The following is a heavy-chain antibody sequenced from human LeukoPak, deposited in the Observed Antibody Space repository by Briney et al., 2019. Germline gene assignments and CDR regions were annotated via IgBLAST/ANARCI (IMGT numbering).Heavy chain of an antibody. D-gene: IGHD3-10*01. CDR2: ISTSGSTI. J-gene: IGHJ4*02. CDR1: GFTFSSYE. CDR3: ARDSLLMVRGDFDY. V-gene: IGHV3-48*03. Sequence: GGSLRLSCAASGFTFSSYEMNWVRQAPGKGLDWVSYISTSGSTIYYADSVKGRFTISRDNAKNSLYLQMNSLRAEDTAVYYCARDSLLMVRGDFDYWGQGTLATVSS.